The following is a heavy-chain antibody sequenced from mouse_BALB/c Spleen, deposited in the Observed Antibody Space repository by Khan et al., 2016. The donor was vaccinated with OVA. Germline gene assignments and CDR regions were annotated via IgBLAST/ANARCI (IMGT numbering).Heavy chain of an antibody. J-gene: IGHJ2*01. V-gene: IGHV1-18*01. CDR3: TRGGHGSPFDY. Sequence: VQLQQPGPELVKPGASVKIPCKASGYTFTDYNMDWVKQSHGKSLEWIGDITPNNGGTIYNQRFKGKATLTVDKSSSTAYMELHSLTSEDTAVYYCTRGGHGSPFDYWGQGTTLTVSS. CDR1: GYTFTDYN. CDR2: ITPNNGGT. D-gene: IGHD1-1*01.